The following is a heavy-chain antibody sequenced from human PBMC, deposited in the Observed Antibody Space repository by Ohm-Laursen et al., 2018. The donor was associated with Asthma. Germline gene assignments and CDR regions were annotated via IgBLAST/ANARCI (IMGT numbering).Heavy chain of an antibody. V-gene: IGHV3-72*01. CDR2: TRNKANSYTT. D-gene: IGHD3-9*01. CDR3: TARLVAYYYYYGMDV. Sequence: SLRLSCAASGFTFNSYSMIWVRQAPGKGLEWVGRTRNKANSYTTEYAASVKGRFTISRDDSKNSLYLQMNSLKTEDTAVYYCTARLVAYYYYYGMDVWGQGTTVTVSS. J-gene: IGHJ6*02. CDR1: GFTFNSYS.